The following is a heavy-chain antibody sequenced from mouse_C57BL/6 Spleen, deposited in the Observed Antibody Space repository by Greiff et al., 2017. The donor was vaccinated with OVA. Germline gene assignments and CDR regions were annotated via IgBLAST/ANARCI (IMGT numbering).Heavy chain of an antibody. CDR2: IYPRSGNT. V-gene: IGHV1-81*01. D-gene: IGHD3-3*01. CDR1: GYTFTSYG. J-gene: IGHJ2*01. CDR3: ARSRDSSSYYFDY. Sequence: QVQLKESGAELARPGASVKLSCKASGYTFTSYGISWVKQRTGQGLEWIGEIYPRSGNTYYNEKFKGKATLTADKSSSTAYMELRSLTSEDSAVYFCARSRDSSSYYFDYWGQGTTLTVSS.